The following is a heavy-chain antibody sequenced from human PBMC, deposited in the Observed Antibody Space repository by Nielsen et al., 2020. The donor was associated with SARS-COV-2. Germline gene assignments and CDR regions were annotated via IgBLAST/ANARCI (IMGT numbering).Heavy chain of an antibody. CDR1: GDSISGYY. CDR2: IYYPGIYRGIT. Sequence: SETLSLTCSVSGDSISGYYWNWIRQPPGKGLEWIGYIYYPGIYRGITNYHPSLNSRVTISLDTSKNQFSLDLTSVTAADTAVYYCARDLDYYGMDVWGQGTTVTVSS. J-gene: IGHJ6*02. CDR3: ARDLDYYGMDV. V-gene: IGHV4-59*13.